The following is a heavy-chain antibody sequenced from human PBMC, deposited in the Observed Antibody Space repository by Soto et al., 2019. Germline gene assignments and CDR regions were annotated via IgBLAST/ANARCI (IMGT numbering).Heavy chain of an antibody. V-gene: IGHV4-39*01. CDR2: IYFSGAT. J-gene: IGHJ4*02. D-gene: IGHD6-13*01. Sequence: SETLSLTCTVSGGSISSSTYHWAWIRQAPGKGLEWIGSIYFSGATYYSPSLKTRVTLFVDTSQNLFSLKLSSVTAADTAVYYCAAEVASAGHYWGQGILVTVSS. CDR1: GGSISSSTYH. CDR3: AAEVASAGHY.